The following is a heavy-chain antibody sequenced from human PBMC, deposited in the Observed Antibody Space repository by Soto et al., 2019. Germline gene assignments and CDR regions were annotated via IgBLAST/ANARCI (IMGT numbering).Heavy chain of an antibody. D-gene: IGHD3-22*01. J-gene: IGHJ3*02. CDR1: GYSISSGYY. Sequence: PLETLSLTCAVSGYSISSGYYWGWIRQPPGKGLEWIGSIYHSGSTYYNPSLKSRVTISVDTSKNQFSLKLSSVTAADTAVYYCARVFKYYYDSSGPSGAFDIWGQGTMVTVSS. CDR3: ARVFKYYYDSSGPSGAFDI. CDR2: IYHSGST. V-gene: IGHV4-38-2*01.